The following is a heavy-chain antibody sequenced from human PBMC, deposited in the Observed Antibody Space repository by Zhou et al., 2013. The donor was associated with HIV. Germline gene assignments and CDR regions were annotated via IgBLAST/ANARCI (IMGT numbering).Heavy chain of an antibody. D-gene: IGHD2-21*01. CDR2: INPGIGST. V-gene: IGHV1-46*03. CDR3: NRGMQGWVNDAFDI. CDR1: GYAFTSYY. J-gene: IGHJ3*02. Sequence: QVQLVQSGAEMKKPGASVNISCKASGYAFTSYYIHWVRQAPGQGLEWMGLINPGIGSTYYAEKFQGRVTMTRDTSTSTVNMQLGTLTSEDTAVYYCNRGMQGWVNDAFDIWGQGTMVTVSS.